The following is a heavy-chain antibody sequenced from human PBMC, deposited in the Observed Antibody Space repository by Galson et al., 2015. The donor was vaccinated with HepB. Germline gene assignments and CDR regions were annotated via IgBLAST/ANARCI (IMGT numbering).Heavy chain of an antibody. D-gene: IGHD3-9*01. V-gene: IGHV4-30-2*01. CDR2: IYQSGNT. J-gene: IGHJ4*02. Sequence: TLSLTCTVSGGSIDVAGHSWNWIRQTPGKGLEWIGHIYQSGNTYYNSSLKGRVSISMDTSMNQFSLNLNSVSAADTAVYFCAREHFNWQFLFVFWGPGILVTVSS. CDR3: AREHFNWQFLFVF. CDR1: GGSIDVAGHS.